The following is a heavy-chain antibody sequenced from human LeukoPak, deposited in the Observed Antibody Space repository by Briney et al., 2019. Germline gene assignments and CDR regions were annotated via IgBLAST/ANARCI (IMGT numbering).Heavy chain of an antibody. CDR1: GYTFTGYY. D-gene: IGHD1-26*01. Sequence: ASVKVSCKASGYTFTGYYMHWVRQAPGQGLEWMGWINPNSGGTNYAQKFQGWVTMTRDTSISTAYMELSRLRSDDTAAYYCARAGIVGAPRPYYYYGMDVWGQGTTVTVSS. V-gene: IGHV1-2*04. CDR3: ARAGIVGAPRPYYYYGMDV. CDR2: INPNSGGT. J-gene: IGHJ6*02.